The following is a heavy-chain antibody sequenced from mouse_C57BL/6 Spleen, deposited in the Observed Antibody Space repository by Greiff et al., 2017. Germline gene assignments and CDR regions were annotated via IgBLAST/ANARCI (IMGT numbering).Heavy chain of an antibody. CDR2: IYPGDGDT. CDR3: ARSGGSPYAMGY. Sequence: VQLQQSGPELVKPGASVKISCKASGYAFSSSWMNWVKQRPGKGLEWIGRIYPGDGDTNYNGKFKGKATLTADKSSSTAYMQLSSLTSEDSAVYFCARSGGSPYAMGYWGQGASVTVSS. V-gene: IGHV1-82*01. D-gene: IGHD3-2*02. J-gene: IGHJ4*01. CDR1: GYAFSSSW.